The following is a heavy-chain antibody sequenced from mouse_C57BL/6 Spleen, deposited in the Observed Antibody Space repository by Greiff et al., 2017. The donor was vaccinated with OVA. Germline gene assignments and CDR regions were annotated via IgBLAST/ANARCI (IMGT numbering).Heavy chain of an antibody. CDR3: ARGATEYYYAMDY. V-gene: IGHV5-17*01. Sequence: EVMLVESGGGLVKPGGSLKLSCAASGFTFSDYGMHWVRQAPEKGLEWVAYISSGSSTIYYADTVKGRFTISRDNAKNTLFLQMTSLRSEDTAMYYCARGATEYYYAMDYWGQGTSVTVSS. CDR1: GFTFSDYG. D-gene: IGHD3-1*01. CDR2: ISSGSSTI. J-gene: IGHJ4*01.